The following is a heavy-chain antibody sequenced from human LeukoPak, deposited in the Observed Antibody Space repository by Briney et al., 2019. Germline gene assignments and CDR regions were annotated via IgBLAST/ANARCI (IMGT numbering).Heavy chain of an antibody. CDR1: GYTFTSYG. D-gene: IGHD3-22*01. Sequence: ASVKVSCKASGYTFTSYGISWVRHAPGQGLEWMGWINAGNGNTKYSQKFQGRVTITRDTSASTAYMELSSLRSEDTAVYYCARDYYEVDYWGQGTLVTVSS. V-gene: IGHV1-3*01. CDR2: INAGNGNT. J-gene: IGHJ4*02. CDR3: ARDYYEVDY.